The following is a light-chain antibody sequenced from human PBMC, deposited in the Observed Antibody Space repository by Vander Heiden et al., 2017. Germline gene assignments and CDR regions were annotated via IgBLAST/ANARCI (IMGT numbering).Light chain of an antibody. CDR2: RNN. V-gene: IGLV1-47*01. J-gene: IGLJ2*01. CDR1: SSNIGSNY. CDR3: AAWDDSLSGVV. Sequence: HSVLTQPPSSSGTPGQRVTLSCSGSSSNIGSNYVHWYQHLPGTAPKLLIYRNNQRPSGVPDRFSGSKSGTSASLAISGLRSEDEADYYCAAWDDSLSGVVFGGGTKVTVL.